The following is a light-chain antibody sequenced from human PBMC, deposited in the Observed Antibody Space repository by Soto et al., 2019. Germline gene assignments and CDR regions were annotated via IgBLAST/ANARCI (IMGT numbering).Light chain of an antibody. V-gene: IGKV1-5*03. CDR1: QSISTW. CDR2: KAS. J-gene: IGKJ4*01. Sequence: DIQMTQSPSTLSASVGDRVTITCRASQSISTWLAWYQQKAGKAPKLLIYKASSLEGGVPSRFSGSGSGTEFNITISSLQPDDFATYYCQQYNTYPLTFGGGTTVXIK. CDR3: QQYNTYPLT.